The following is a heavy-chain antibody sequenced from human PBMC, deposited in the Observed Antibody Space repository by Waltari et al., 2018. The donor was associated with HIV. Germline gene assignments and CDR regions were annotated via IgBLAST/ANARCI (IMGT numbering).Heavy chain of an antibody. Sequence: EVQLVESGGGLVQPGGSLRLSCAASGFAPSSYRVNWVRQAPGKGLEWVSYISDSDSSIYYADSVRGRFTISRDNAKNSLYLQMNSLRAEDTGVYYCARDEDWNYVEGMGVWGQGTTVTVSS. CDR1: GFAPSSYR. CDR3: ARDEDWNYVEGMGV. CDR2: ISDSDSSI. V-gene: IGHV3-48*03. J-gene: IGHJ6*02. D-gene: IGHD1-7*01.